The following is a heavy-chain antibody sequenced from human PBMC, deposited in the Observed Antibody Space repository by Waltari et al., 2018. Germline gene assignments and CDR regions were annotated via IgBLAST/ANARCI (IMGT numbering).Heavy chain of an antibody. J-gene: IGHJ4*02. D-gene: IGHD3-22*01. CDR3: AANGEEDNDSSGYYPGY. CDR1: GYPFTGHY. CDR2: INPNSGAT. V-gene: IGHV1-2*02. Sequence: QVQLMQSGAEVKKPGASVKVSCKASGYPFTGHYMHWVRQAPGQGPEWMGWINPNSGATTYARNFRARVTMTRNTSISTAYMELRRLKSDDTAVYYCAANGEEDNDSSGYYPGYWGQGTLVTVSS.